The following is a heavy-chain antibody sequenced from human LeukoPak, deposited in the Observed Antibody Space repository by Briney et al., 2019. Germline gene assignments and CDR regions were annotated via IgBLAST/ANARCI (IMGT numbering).Heavy chain of an antibody. Sequence: PGGSLRLSCAASGFTFNSYAMSWVRQTPGKGLEWISGISSGSSGGVTYYADSVKGRFTISRDNSKNTLYLQMDSLRAEDSAVFYCAKGGWGVPSARGLDYWGQGTLVTVS. CDR3: AKGGWGVPSARGLDY. CDR2: ISSGSSGGVT. D-gene: IGHD2-2*01. J-gene: IGHJ4*02. V-gene: IGHV3-23*01. CDR1: GFTFNSYA.